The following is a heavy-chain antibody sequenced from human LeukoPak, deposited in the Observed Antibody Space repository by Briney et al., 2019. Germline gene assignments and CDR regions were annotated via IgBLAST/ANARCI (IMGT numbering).Heavy chain of an antibody. J-gene: IGHJ2*01. CDR2: KYYSGNT. V-gene: IGHV4-59*02. Sequence: SETLSLTCNVSGGFVSTYYWSWIRQSPGKGLELIGYKYYSGNTNYSPSLQSRVTISVDTYTNQVFLQLTSVTAADTAVYYCARGEGGYYSHWHFDLWGRGILVSVSS. CDR1: GGFVSTYY. CDR3: ARGEGGYYSHWHFDL. D-gene: IGHD2-15*01.